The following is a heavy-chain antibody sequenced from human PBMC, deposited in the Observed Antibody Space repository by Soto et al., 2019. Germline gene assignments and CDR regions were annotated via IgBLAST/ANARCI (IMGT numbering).Heavy chain of an antibody. CDR3: ARVPYLSSSWYGIVHWFDP. D-gene: IGHD6-13*01. J-gene: IGHJ5*02. CDR2: IIPIFGTA. Sequence: ASVKVSCKASGGTFSSYAISWVRQAPGQGLEWMGGIIPIFGTANYAQKFQGRVTITADESTSTAYMELSSPRSEDTAVYYCARVPYLSSSWYGIVHWFDPWGQGTLVTVSS. CDR1: GGTFSSYA. V-gene: IGHV1-69*13.